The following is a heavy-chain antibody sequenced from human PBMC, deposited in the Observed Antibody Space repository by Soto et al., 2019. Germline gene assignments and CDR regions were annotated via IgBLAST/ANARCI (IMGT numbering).Heavy chain of an antibody. V-gene: IGHV3-66*01. CDR3: ARDPWAADY. CDR2: IYSGGST. J-gene: IGHJ4*02. CDR1: GFTVSTKY. D-gene: IGHD3-16*01. Sequence: EVQLVESGGGLVQPGGSPRLSCAASGFTVSTKYMSWVRQAPGKGLEWVSVIYSGGSTFYADSVRGRFTISRDNYKNTVNLQMNSLRAEDTAVYYCARDPWAADYWGQGTLVTVSS.